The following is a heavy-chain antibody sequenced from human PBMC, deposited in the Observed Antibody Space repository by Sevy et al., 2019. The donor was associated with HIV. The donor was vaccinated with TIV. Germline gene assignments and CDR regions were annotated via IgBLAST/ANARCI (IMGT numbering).Heavy chain of an antibody. CDR1: GFVFEDYG. CDR3: ARERSCGGACYYFDT. CDR2: IKWNGGST. V-gene: IGHV3-20*04. Sequence: GGSLRLSCAASGFVFEDYGMNWVRQAPGKGLECVSGIKWNGGSTGYADSVKGRFTISRDNAKNSLDLQLNSLRAEDTAIYYGARERSCGGACYYFDTWGQGALVTVSS. J-gene: IGHJ4*02. D-gene: IGHD2-21*02.